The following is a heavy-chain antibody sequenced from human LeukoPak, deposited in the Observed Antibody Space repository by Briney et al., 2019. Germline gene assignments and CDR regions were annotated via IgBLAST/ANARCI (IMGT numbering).Heavy chain of an antibody. Sequence: GASVKVSCKASGYTFTGYYMHWVRQAPGQGLEWMGWINPNSGGTNYAQKFQGRVTMTRDTSISTAYMELSRLRSDDTAVYYCARVGSSGYCRPFDYWGQGTLVTVSS. V-gene: IGHV1-2*02. CDR2: INPNSGGT. CDR1: GYTFTGYY. J-gene: IGHJ4*02. CDR3: ARVGSSGYCRPFDY. D-gene: IGHD3-22*01.